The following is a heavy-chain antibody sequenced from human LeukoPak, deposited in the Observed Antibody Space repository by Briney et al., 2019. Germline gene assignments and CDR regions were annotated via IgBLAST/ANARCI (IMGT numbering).Heavy chain of an antibody. V-gene: IGHV1-69*05. J-gene: IGHJ5*02. CDR1: GGTLSGYA. Sequence: SVKVSCKASGGTLSGYAISWVRQAPGQGLEWMGGIIPIYGTPHSAQKFQGRVTITTDESTSTAFMDLSSLRSEDTAVYYCARECPPALRLRYCSGGSCEGGWFAPWGQGPLVTVPS. D-gene: IGHD2-15*01. CDR2: IIPIYGTP. CDR3: ARECPPALRLRYCSGGSCEGGWFAP.